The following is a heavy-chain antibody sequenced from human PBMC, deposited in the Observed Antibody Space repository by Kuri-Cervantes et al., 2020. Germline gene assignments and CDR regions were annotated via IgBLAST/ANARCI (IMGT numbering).Heavy chain of an antibody. D-gene: IGHD3-10*01. Sequence: GESLKISCAASGFTFSTYGMHWVRQAPGKGLEWVAVISYDGNNNNYADSVRGRFTISRDNSENTLYLQMNSLRAEDTAVYYCARGDPGSYCSYWGQGTLVTVSS. CDR2: ISYDGNNN. CDR3: ARGDPGSYCSY. CDR1: GFTFSTYG. J-gene: IGHJ4*02. V-gene: IGHV3-30*03.